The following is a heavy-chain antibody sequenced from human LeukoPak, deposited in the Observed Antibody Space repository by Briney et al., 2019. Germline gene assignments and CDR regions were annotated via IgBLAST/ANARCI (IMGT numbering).Heavy chain of an antibody. Sequence: PGGSLRLSCAASGFTFSSYAMSWVRQAPGKGLEWVSAISGSGGSTYYADSVKGRFTISRDNSKNTLYLQMNSLRAEDTAVYYCAKDQEGGIAVAGTSAYWGQGTLVTVSS. CDR1: GFTFSSYA. J-gene: IGHJ4*02. CDR3: AKDQEGGIAVAGTSAY. D-gene: IGHD6-19*01. CDR2: ISGSGGST. V-gene: IGHV3-23*01.